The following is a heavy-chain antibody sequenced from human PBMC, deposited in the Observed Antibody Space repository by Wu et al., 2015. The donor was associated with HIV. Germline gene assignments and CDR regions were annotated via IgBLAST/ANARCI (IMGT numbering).Heavy chain of an antibody. CDR3: ARGVISPTKYYYYYMDV. V-gene: IGHV1-46*01. CDR1: GYTFTSYY. CDR2: INPRGGTT. Sequence: QVQMVQSGAEVRKPGASVKVSCKASGYTFTSYYMHWVRQAPGQGLEWMGIINPRGGTTTYAQKFQGRVSMTRDTSTRTVYMELSSLRSDDTAVYYCARGVISPTKYYYYYMDVWGKGTTVTVSS. J-gene: IGHJ6*03. D-gene: IGHD3-16*02.